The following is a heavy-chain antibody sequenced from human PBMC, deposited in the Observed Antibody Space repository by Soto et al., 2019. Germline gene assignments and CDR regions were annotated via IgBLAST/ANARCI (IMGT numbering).Heavy chain of an antibody. CDR2: MNPNSGNT. D-gene: IGHD6-13*01. V-gene: IGHV1-8*01. Sequence: QVQLVQSGAEVKKPGASGKVSCKASGYTFTSYDINWVRQATGQGLEWMGWMNPNSGNTGYAQKFQGRVTMTRNTSISTAYMELSSLRSEDAAVYYCARGRQQRFHRFDPWGQCTLVTVSS. J-gene: IGHJ5*02. CDR3: ARGRQQRFHRFDP. CDR1: GYTFTSYD.